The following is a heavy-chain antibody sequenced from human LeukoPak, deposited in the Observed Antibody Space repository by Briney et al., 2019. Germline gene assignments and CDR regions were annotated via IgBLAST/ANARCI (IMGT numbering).Heavy chain of an antibody. CDR3: AKGHDSSGYYIDY. D-gene: IGHD3-22*01. CDR1: GFTFDDYA. Sequence: PGGSLRLSCAASGFTFDDYAMHWVRHAPGKGLEWVSLISWDGGSTYYADSVKGRFTISRDNSKNSLYLQMNSLRAEDTALYYCAKGHDSSGYYIDYWGQGTLVTVSS. V-gene: IGHV3-43D*03. CDR2: ISWDGGST. J-gene: IGHJ4*02.